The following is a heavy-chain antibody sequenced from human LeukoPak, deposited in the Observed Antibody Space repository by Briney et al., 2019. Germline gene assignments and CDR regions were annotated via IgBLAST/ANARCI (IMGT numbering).Heavy chain of an antibody. CDR2: IKSKADGETI. CDR1: GFTFTNAW. Sequence: GGSLRLSCAASGFTFTNAWMNWVRQAPGKGLEWVARIKSKADGETIDYAAPVKGRFTFSRDDSKNMLYLQMNSLKSEDTAVYYCSTLTSRGLSDSWGQGTLVTVSS. J-gene: IGHJ4*02. D-gene: IGHD1-20*01. CDR3: STLTSRGLSDS. V-gene: IGHV3-15*07.